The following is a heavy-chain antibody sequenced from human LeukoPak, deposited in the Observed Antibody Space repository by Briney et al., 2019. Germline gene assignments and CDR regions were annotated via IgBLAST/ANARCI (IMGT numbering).Heavy chain of an antibody. CDR3: ARGDSSSRWFDP. D-gene: IGHD6-6*01. CDR2: IYYSGST. Sequence: SETLSLTCTVSGGSISSSSYYWGWIRQPPGKGLEWIGSIYYSGSTYYNPSLKSRVTISVDTSKNQFSLKLSSVTAADTAVYYCARGDSSSRWFDPWGQGTLVTVSS. J-gene: IGHJ5*02. CDR1: GGSISSSSYY. V-gene: IGHV4-39*07.